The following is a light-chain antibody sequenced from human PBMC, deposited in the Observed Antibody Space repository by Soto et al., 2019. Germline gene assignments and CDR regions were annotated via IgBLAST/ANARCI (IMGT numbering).Light chain of an antibody. CDR1: QDIINH. CDR3: QNYHLALGT. J-gene: IGKJ5*01. CDR2: GAS. Sequence: DIQMTQSPSSLSASVGDTVTITCRASQDIINHLAWYQQRPGKVPNLLIYGASTLDSGVPSRFRGSGSGTHFTLTISSLQPEDVATYYCQNYHLALGTFGQGTRLEIK. V-gene: IGKV1-27*01.